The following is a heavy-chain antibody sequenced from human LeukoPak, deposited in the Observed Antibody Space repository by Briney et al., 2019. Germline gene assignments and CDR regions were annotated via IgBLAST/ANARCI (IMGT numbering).Heavy chain of an antibody. D-gene: IGHD2-2*01. CDR2: ISGSGAST. V-gene: IGHV3-23*01. J-gene: IGHJ4*02. CDR3: AKGRSGVSSAAINY. CDR1: GFTFSSYA. Sequence: GGSLRLSCAASGFTFSSYAMSWVRQAPGKGLEWVSTISGSGASTSYAASVKGRFTISRDNSKNTLHLQMNSLRAEDTAVYSCAKGRSGVSSAAINYWGQGTLVTVSS.